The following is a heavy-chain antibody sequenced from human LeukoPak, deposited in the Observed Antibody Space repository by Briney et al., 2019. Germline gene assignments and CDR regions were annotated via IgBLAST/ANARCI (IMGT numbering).Heavy chain of an antibody. CDR2: IYSGGST. V-gene: IGHV3-66*01. J-gene: IGHJ4*02. D-gene: IGHD2/OR15-2a*01. CDR3: ARSGLSRFGF. CDR1: EFSVGSNY. Sequence: GGSLRLSCAASEFSVGSNYMTWVRQAPGKGLEWVSLIYSGGSTYYADSVKGRFTISRDNSKNTLYLQMNSLRAEDTAVYYCARSGLSRFGFWGQGTLVAVSS.